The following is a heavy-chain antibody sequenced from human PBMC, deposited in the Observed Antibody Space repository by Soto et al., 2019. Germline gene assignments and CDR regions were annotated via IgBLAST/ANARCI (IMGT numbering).Heavy chain of an antibody. CDR3: ARDLPTIHEEGYFDY. D-gene: IGHD1-26*01. Sequence: SVKVSCKASGGTFSSYAISWVRQAPGQGLEWMGGIIPIFGTANYAQKFQGRVTITADESTSTAYMELSSLRSEDTAVYYCARDLPTIHEEGYFDYWGQGTLVTVSS. V-gene: IGHV1-69*13. J-gene: IGHJ4*02. CDR2: IIPIFGTA. CDR1: GGTFSSYA.